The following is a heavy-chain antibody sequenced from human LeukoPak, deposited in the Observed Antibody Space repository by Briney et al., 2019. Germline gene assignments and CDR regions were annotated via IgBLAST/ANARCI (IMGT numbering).Heavy chain of an antibody. CDR1: GFTFSSYW. J-gene: IGHJ5*02. CDR3: ARDRYYYGSGSHYTGSNWFDP. Sequence: PGGSLRLSCAASGFTFSSYWMSWVRQAPGKGLEWVANIKQDGSEKYYVDSVKGRFTISRDNAKNSLYLQMNSLRAEDTAVYYCARDRYYYGSGSHYTGSNWFDPWGQGTLVTVSS. V-gene: IGHV3-7*01. CDR2: IKQDGSEK. D-gene: IGHD3-10*01.